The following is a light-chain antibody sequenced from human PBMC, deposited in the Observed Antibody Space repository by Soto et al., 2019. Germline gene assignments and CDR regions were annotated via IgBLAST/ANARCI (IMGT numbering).Light chain of an antibody. CDR3: QQYGNSPPWT. V-gene: IGKV3-20*01. Sequence: EIVLTQSPGTLSLSPGESATLSCRSSQSVRSSYLAWYQQKPGQAPRLLFYGASNRATGIPDRFSGSGSGTDFTLTISRLEPEDFAVYYCQQYGNSPPWTFGQGTKVDIK. J-gene: IGKJ1*01. CDR1: QSVRSSY. CDR2: GAS.